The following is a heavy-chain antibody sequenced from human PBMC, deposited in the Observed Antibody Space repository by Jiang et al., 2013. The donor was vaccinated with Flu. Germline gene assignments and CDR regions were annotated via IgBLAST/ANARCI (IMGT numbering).Heavy chain of an antibody. CDR1: GFTFDDYA. D-gene: IGHD3-10*02. V-gene: IGHV3-9*01. Sequence: ASGFTFDDYAMHWVRQAPGKGLEWVSGISWNSGSIGYADSVKGRFTISRDNAKNSLYLQMNSLRAEDTALYYCAKVRGLGSGGYPVGYFDYWGQGTLVTVSS. CDR2: ISWNSGSI. CDR3: AKVRGLGSGGYPVGYFDY. J-gene: IGHJ4*02.